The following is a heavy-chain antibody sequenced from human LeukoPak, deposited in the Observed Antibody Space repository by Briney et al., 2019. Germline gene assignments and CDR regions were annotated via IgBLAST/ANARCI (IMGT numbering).Heavy chain of an antibody. CDR1: GFTFSNAW. CDR3: LGWAKEGRFDY. J-gene: IGHJ4*02. V-gene: IGHV3-15*01. Sequence: GGSLRLSCAASGFTFSNAWMSWVRQAPGKGLEWVGRIKSKTDGGTTGYAAPVKGRFTISRDDSKNTLYLQMNSLKTEDTAVYYCLGWAKEGRFDYWGQGTLVTVSS. D-gene: IGHD1-26*01. CDR2: IKSKTDGGTT.